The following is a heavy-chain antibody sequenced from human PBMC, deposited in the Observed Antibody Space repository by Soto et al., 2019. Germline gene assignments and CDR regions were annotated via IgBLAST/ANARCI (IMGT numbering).Heavy chain of an antibody. V-gene: IGHV3-21*01. D-gene: IGHD6-13*01. CDR1: GFTFSNYN. CDR3: ARSISAVHDAFDI. J-gene: IGHJ3*02. CDR2: ISSSSSYI. Sequence: LRLSCVASGFTFSNYNMNWVRQAPGKGLEWVSSISSSSSYIYYADSVKGRFTISRDNAKNSLYLHMNSLRAEDAAVYYCARSISAVHDAFDIWGQGTMVTVSS.